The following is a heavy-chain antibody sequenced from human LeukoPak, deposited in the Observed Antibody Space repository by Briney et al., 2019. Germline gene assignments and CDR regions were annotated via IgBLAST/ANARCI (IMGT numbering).Heavy chain of an antibody. CDR2: INPNSGGT. CDR1: GYTFTGYY. Sequence: ASVKVSCKASGYTFTGYYMHWVRQAPGQGLEWMGWINPNSGGTNYAQKFQGRVTMTRDTSISTAYMELSRLRSDDTAVYYCARGDSSGYYYPYYFDYWGQGTLVTVSS. D-gene: IGHD3-22*01. CDR3: ARGDSSGYYYPYYFDY. V-gene: IGHV1-2*02. J-gene: IGHJ4*02.